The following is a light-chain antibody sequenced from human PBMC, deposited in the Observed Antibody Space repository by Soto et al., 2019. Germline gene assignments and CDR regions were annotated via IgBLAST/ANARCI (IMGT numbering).Light chain of an antibody. CDR1: SSDVGGYNY. Sequence: QSALTQPRSVSGSPGQSVTISCTGTSSDVGGYNYVSWYQQHPGKAPKLMIYDVSKRPSGVPDRLSGSKSGNTASLTISGLQAEDEADYYCCSYAGSYTLAVFGGGTQLTVL. CDR3: CSYAGSYTLAV. V-gene: IGLV2-11*01. CDR2: DVS. J-gene: IGLJ2*01.